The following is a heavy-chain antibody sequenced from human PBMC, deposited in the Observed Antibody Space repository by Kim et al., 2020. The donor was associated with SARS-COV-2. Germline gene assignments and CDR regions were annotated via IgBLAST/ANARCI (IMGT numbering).Heavy chain of an antibody. V-gene: IGHV4-34*01. CDR3: ARGSPRAYYYYGMDV. J-gene: IGHJ6*02. Sequence: PALKSRVTLSVDTSKNQFSLKLSSVTAADTAVYYCARGSPRAYYYYGMDVWGQGTTVTVSS.